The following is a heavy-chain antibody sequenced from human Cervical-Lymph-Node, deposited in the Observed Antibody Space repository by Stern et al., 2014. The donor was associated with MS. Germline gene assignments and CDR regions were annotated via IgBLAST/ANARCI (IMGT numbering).Heavy chain of an antibody. D-gene: IGHD2-15*01. CDR1: GFTFDDYA. CDR2: ISWNSGSI. J-gene: IGHJ4*02. Sequence: EVQLVESGGGLVQPGRSLRLSCAASGFTFDDYAMHWVRQAPGKGLEWVSGISWNSGSIGYADSLKCRFTISRDNAKNSLYLQMNSLRVEDTALYYCTRGDCSGGSCLRYFDYWGQGALVTVSS. V-gene: IGHV3-9*01. CDR3: TRGDCSGGSCLRYFDY.